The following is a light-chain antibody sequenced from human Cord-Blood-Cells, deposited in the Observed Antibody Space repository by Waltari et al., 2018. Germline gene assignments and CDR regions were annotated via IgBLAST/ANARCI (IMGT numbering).Light chain of an antibody. CDR1: SSNIRSNT. J-gene: IGLJ3*02. CDR3: AAWDDSLNGLV. V-gene: IGLV1-44*01. CDR2: SNN. Sequence: QSVLTQPPSASGTPGQRVTNSCSGSSSNIRSNTVNWYQQLPGTAPKRLIYSNNQRPSGVPDRFSGSKSGTSASLAISGLQSEDEADYYCAAWDDSLNGLVFGGGTKLTVL.